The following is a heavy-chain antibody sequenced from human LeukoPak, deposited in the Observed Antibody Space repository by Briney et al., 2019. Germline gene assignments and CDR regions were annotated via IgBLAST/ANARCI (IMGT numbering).Heavy chain of an antibody. CDR3: ATVGTMVRGVIPGWFDP. V-gene: IGHV1-24*01. J-gene: IGHJ5*02. Sequence: GASVKVSCKVSGYTLTELSMHWVRQAPGKGLEWMGGFDPEDGETIYAQKFQGRVTMTEDTSTDTAYMELSSLRSEDTAVYYCATVGTMVRGVIPGWFDPWGQGTLVTVSS. D-gene: IGHD3-10*01. CDR1: GYTLTELS. CDR2: FDPEDGET.